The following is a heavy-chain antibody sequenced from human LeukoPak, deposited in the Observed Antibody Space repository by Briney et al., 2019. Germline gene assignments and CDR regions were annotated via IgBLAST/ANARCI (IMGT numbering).Heavy chain of an antibody. V-gene: IGHV4-34*01. CDR2: ISHNRST. Sequence: SETLSLTCAVYGGSFSGYYWTWIRQPPGKGLEWIGEISHNRSTNYNPSLKSRVTISVDTSKNQFSLKLSSVTAADTAVYYCARGGLWGGGYNYWGQGTLLTVSS. J-gene: IGHJ4*02. CDR1: GGSFSGYY. CDR3: ARGGLWGGGYNY. D-gene: IGHD5-12*01.